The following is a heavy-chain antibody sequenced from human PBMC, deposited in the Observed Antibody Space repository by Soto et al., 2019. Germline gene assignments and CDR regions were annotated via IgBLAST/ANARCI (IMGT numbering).Heavy chain of an antibody. CDR1: GLTVSTNP. CDR2: IYTGGGT. J-gene: IGHJ4*02. CDR3: ARDGSGH. V-gene: IGHV3-66*01. Sequence: EVQLVESGGGLVQPGGSLRLSCAASGLTVSTNPMSWVRQAPGKGLEWVSVIYTGGGTPYADSVKGRFTITRDNYKNTVNLQMNSLRAEDTAVYYCARDGSGHWGQGTLVTVSS.